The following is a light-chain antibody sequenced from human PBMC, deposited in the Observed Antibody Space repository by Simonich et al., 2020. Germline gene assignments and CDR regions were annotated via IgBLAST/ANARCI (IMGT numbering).Light chain of an antibody. J-gene: IGKJ1*01. CDR3: QQYYSTPRT. CDR2: WAS. Sequence: DIVMTQSPDSLAVSLGERATINCKSSQSVLSTSNNKNYLAWYQQKPGQPPKLLIYWASTRESGVPDRFSGSGSWTDFTRTISSLQAEDVAVYYCQQYYSTPRTFGQGTKVEIK. CDR1: QSVLSTSNNKNY. V-gene: IGKV4-1*01.